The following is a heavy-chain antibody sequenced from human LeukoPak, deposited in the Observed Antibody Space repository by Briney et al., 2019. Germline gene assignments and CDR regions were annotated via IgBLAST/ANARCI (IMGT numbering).Heavy chain of an antibody. CDR1: GGSINSGTYY. D-gene: IGHD6-6*01. V-gene: IGHV4-61*02. CDR3: ARGEKGSSSGSINY. Sequence: PAETLSLTCTVSGGSINSGTYYWSWIRQPAGKGLVWIGRMYTSGSTNYNPSRESRVTISVDTSKNQFSLKLSSVTAADTAVYYCARGEKGSSSGSINYWGQGTLVTVSS. CDR2: MYTSGST. J-gene: IGHJ4*02.